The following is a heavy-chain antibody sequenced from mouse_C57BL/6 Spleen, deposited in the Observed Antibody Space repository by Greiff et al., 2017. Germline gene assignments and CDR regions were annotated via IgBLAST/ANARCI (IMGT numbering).Heavy chain of an antibody. CDR3: TRSLPGSIFDY. CDR2: IDPETGGT. Sequence: QVQLQQSGAELVRPGASVTLSCKASGYTFTDYEMHWVKQTPVHGLEWIGAIDPETGGTAYNQKFKGKAILTADKSSSTAYMELRSLTSEDSAVXYGTRSLPGSIFDYWGQGTTLTVSS. V-gene: IGHV1-15*01. D-gene: IGHD1-1*01. CDR1: GYTFTDYE. J-gene: IGHJ2*01.